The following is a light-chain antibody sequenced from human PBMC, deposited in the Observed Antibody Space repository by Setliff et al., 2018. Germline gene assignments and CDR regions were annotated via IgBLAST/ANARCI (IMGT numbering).Light chain of an antibody. Sequence: QSVLTQPASVSGSPGQSITISCTGTSSDVGGYNSVSWYQQHPGKAPKLMIYDVSNRPSGVSNRLSGSKSGNTASLTISGLQAEDEADYYCSSYTSSSIFYVFGTGTKVTVL. CDR1: SSDVGGYNS. J-gene: IGLJ1*01. V-gene: IGLV2-14*03. CDR2: DVS. CDR3: SSYTSSSIFYV.